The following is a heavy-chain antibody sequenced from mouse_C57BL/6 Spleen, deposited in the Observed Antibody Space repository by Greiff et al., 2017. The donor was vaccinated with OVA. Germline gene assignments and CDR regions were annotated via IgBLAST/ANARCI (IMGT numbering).Heavy chain of an antibody. CDR2: IDPSDSYT. CDR1: GYTFTSYW. V-gene: IGHV1-50*01. Sequence: QVQLQQPGAELVKPGASVKLSCKASGYTFTSYWMQWVKQRPGQGLEWIGEIDPSDSYTNYNQKFKGKATLTVDTSSSTAYMQLSSLTSEDSAVYYCARQYYAMDYWGQGTSVTVSS. CDR3: ARQYYAMDY. J-gene: IGHJ4*01.